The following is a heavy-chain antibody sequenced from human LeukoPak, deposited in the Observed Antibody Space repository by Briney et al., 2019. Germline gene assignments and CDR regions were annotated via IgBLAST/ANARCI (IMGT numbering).Heavy chain of an antibody. D-gene: IGHD2-2*01. J-gene: IGHJ4*02. CDR3: AKESLRVVPSATFDY. Sequence: GGSLRLSCAASGFTFSSYVMRWVRQAPGHGLEWVSAISGSGGSTYYADSVKRRFTISRDNSKNTLYLQMHSLRAEDTAVYYCAKESLRVVPSATFDYWGQGTLVTVSS. V-gene: IGHV3-23*01. CDR1: GFTFSSYV. CDR2: ISGSGGST.